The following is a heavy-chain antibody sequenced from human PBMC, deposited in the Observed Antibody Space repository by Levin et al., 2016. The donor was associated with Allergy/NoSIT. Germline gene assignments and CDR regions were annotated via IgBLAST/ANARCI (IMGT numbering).Heavy chain of an antibody. D-gene: IGHD3-16*01. J-gene: IGHJ4*02. CDR1: GYTFTSYY. CDR3: AREGSADYPTYYFDY. V-gene: IGHV1-46*01. Sequence: ASVKVSCKASGYTFTSYYMHWVRQAPGQGLEWMGIINPGGGSTSYAQKFQGRVTMTRDTSTSTVYMELSSLRSEDTAVYYCAREGSADYPTYYFDYWGQGTLVTVSS. CDR2: INPGGGST.